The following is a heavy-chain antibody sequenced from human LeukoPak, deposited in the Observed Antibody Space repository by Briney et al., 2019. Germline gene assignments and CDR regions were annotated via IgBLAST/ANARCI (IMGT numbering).Heavy chain of an antibody. V-gene: IGHV5-10-1*01. CDR3: ARLGRENYYGSGSDPDY. D-gene: IGHD3-10*01. CDR2: IDPSDSYT. Sequence: GASLKISCKGSGYSLTSYWISWVRQMPGQGLERMGRIDPSDSYTHYSQSFQGHVTISADKSISTAYLQWSSLKASDTAMYYCARLGRENYYGSGSDPDYWGQGTLVTVSS. CDR1: GYSLTSYW. J-gene: IGHJ4*02.